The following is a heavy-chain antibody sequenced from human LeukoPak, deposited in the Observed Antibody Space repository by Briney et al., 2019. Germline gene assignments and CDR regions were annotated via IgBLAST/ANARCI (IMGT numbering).Heavy chain of an antibody. D-gene: IGHD6-13*01. CDR3: AKLAAAGTDV. Sequence: PGGSLRLSCSASGFTFGNYAMCWVRQAPGKGLEWLSAISGSGGSTFYADSVKGRFTISRDNSGNTLYLQINSLRADDTAIYYCAKLAAAGTDVWGQGTLVAVSS. V-gene: IGHV3-23*01. CDR2: ISGSGGST. CDR1: GFTFGNYA. J-gene: IGHJ4*02.